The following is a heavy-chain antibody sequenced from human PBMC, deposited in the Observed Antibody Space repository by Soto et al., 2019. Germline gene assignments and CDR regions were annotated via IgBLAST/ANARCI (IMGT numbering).Heavy chain of an antibody. CDR3: ARLYNSDYGDHYYYYYMDV. D-gene: IGHD4-17*01. J-gene: IGHJ6*03. V-gene: IGHV4-59*08. CDR2: IYYSGST. CDR1: GGSISSYY. Sequence: SETLSLTCTVSGGSISSYYWGWIRQPPGKGLEWIGYIYYSGSTNYNPSLKSRVTISVDTSKNQFSLKLSSVTAADTAVYYCARLYNSDYGDHYYYYYMDVWGKGTTVTVSS.